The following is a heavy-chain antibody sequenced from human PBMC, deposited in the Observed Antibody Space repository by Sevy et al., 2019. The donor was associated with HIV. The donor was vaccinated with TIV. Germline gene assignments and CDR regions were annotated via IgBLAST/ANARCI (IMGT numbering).Heavy chain of an antibody. CDR2: IYYSGTT. CDR3: ARDHRGPLED. V-gene: IGHV4-30-4*01. D-gene: IGHD3-10*01. CDR1: GGSINSADCY. Sequence: SETLSLTCSVSGGSINSADCYWSWIRQPPGKALEWIGYIYYSGTTYYNPSLEGRVSISMDTSKAQFSLSLRSVTTADTAMYFCARDHRGPLEDWGQGTLVTVSS. J-gene: IGHJ4*02.